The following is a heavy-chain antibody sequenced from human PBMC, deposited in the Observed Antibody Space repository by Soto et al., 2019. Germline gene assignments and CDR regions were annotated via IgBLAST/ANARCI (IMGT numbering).Heavy chain of an antibody. V-gene: IGHV3-74*01. CDR1: RFTFSSYW. CDR2: INSDGSST. Sequence: EVQLVESGGGLVQPGGSLRLSCAASRFTFSSYWMHWVRQAPGKGLVWVSRINSDGSSTSYADSMKGRFTISRDNAKNTLYLQMNSLRAEDTAVYYCARVRTNYYYYYGMDVWGQGTTVTVSS. CDR3: ARVRTNYYYYYGMDV. J-gene: IGHJ6*02.